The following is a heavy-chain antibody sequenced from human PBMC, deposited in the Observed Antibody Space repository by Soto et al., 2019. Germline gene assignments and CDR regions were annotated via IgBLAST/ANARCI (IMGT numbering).Heavy chain of an antibody. D-gene: IGHD2-15*01. Sequence: SVKVSCKASGGTFSSYTISWVRQAPGQRLERIGRIIPILGIANYAQKFQGRVTITADKSTSTAYMELSSLRSEDTAVFYCARGYCSGGSCDNAFDIWGQGTMVTVSS. CDR1: GGTFSSYT. J-gene: IGHJ3*02. CDR3: ARGYCSGGSCDNAFDI. CDR2: IIPILGIA. V-gene: IGHV1-69*02.